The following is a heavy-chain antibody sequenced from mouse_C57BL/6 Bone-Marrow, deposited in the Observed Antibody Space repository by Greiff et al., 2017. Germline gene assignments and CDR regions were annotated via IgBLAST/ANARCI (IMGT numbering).Heavy chain of an antibody. CDR2: IDPSDSYT. CDR1: GYTFTSYW. CDR3: ARGADGYYKCYAMDY. J-gene: IGHJ4*01. V-gene: IGHV1-50*01. Sequence: QVQLQQPGAELVKPGASVKLSCKASGYTFTSYWMQWVKQRPGQGLEWIGEIDPSDSYTNYNQKFKGKATLTVDTSSSTAYMQLSSLTSEDSAVYYGARGADGYYKCYAMDYWGQGTSVTVSS. D-gene: IGHD2-3*01.